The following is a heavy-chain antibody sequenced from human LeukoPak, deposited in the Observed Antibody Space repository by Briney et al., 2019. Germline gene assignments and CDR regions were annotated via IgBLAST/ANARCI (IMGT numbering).Heavy chain of an antibody. J-gene: IGHJ6*02. Sequence: PSETLSLTCTVSGDSLSRSSYYWGWIRQPPGKGLEWVGSISYSGSTYYNPSLQSRVTISGDASKNQFSLKLSSATAADTAVYYCATIYTYGYGYYYYGMDVWGPGTTVTVSS. CDR1: GDSLSRSSYY. D-gene: IGHD5-18*01. CDR3: ATIYTYGYGYYYYGMDV. CDR2: ISYSGST. V-gene: IGHV4-39*01.